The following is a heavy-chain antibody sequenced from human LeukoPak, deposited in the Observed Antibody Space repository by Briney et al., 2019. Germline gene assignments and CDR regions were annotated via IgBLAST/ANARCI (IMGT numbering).Heavy chain of an antibody. Sequence: GGSLRLSCAASGFIFSNAWMNWVRQAPGKGLEWVGHIKSKTDGGTTDYAAPVKGRFTISRDDSRNTLYLQMNSLKTEDTAVYYCIRYGYNLAEYYQHWGQGTLVTVSS. D-gene: IGHD5-24*01. CDR1: GFIFSNAW. CDR3: IRYGYNLAEYYQH. CDR2: IKSKTDGGTT. V-gene: IGHV3-15*07. J-gene: IGHJ1*01.